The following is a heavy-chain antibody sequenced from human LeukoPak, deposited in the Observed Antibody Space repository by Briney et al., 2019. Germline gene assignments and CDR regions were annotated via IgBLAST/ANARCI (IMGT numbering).Heavy chain of an antibody. CDR2: IYYSGST. V-gene: IGHV4-59*01. J-gene: IGHJ4*02. CDR3: ASGHDYGDYGGFDY. CDR1: GGSISSYY. D-gene: IGHD4-17*01. Sequence: PSETLSLTCTVSGGSISSYYWSWIRQPPGKGLEWIGYIYYSGSTNYNPSLKSRVTISVDTSKNQFSLKLSSVTAADTAVYYCASGHDYGDYGGFDYWGQGTLVTVSS.